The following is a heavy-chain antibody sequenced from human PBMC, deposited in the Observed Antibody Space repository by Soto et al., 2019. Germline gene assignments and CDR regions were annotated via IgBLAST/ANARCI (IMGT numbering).Heavy chain of an antibody. CDR2: INHSGST. V-gene: IGHV4-34*01. CDR1: GGSFSGYY. CDR3: ARGYPLRGYSYGPIYRRYAFDI. Sequence: QVQLQQWGAGLLKPSETLSLTCAVYGGSFSGYYWSWIRQPPGKGLEWIGEINHSGSTNYNPSLKSRVTISVDTSKNQFSLKLSSVTAADTAVYYCARGYPLRGYSYGPIYRRYAFDIWGQGTMVTVSS. J-gene: IGHJ3*02. D-gene: IGHD5-18*01.